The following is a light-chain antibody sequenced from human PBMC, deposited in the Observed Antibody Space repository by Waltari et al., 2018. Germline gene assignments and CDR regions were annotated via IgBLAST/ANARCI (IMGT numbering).Light chain of an antibody. Sequence: LQMTHSPSSLSASLPDRLPITGRASQGISNYLNWYQQKAGKAPKRLIYDASSLQSGVPSRFSGSGSGTVFTLTISSLQPEDFATYYCLQYNSAAYSFGQGTKVEIK. CDR3: LQYNSAAYS. V-gene: IGKV1-17*01. J-gene: IGKJ2*03. CDR2: DAS. CDR1: QGISNY.